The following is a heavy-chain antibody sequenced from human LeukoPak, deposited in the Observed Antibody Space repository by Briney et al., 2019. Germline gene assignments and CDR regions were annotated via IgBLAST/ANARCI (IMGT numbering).Heavy chain of an antibody. CDR3: ASPGGVVDSYYYYMDV. J-gene: IGHJ6*03. D-gene: IGHD3-16*01. CDR2: ISSSSSTI. CDR1: GFTFSSYS. Sequence: PGGSLRLSCAASGFTFSSYSMNWVRDAPGKGLEWVSYISSSSSTIYYVDSVKGRFTISRDNAKNSLYLQMNSLRAEDTAVYYCASPGGVVDSYYYYMDVWGKGTTVTVPS. V-gene: IGHV3-48*04.